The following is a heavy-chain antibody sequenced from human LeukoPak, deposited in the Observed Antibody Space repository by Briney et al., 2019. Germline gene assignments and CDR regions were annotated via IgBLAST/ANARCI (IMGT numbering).Heavy chain of an antibody. CDR2: ISGSGGST. V-gene: IGHV3-23*01. Sequence: PGGAPRLSCAASGFTFSSYAMSWVRQAPGKGLEWVSAISGSGGSTYYADSVKGRFTISRDNSKNTLYLQMNSLRAEDTAVYYCAKGGGLGSGSYLDYYGMDVWGQGTTVTVSS. CDR1: GFTFSSYA. CDR3: AKGGGLGSGSYLDYYGMDV. D-gene: IGHD3-10*01. J-gene: IGHJ6*02.